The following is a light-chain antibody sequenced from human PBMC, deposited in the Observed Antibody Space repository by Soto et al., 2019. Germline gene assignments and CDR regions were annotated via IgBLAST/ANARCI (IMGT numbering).Light chain of an antibody. Sequence: DIQMTQSPSTLSASVGDRVTITCRASQSISSWLAWYQQKPGKVPKLLIYDASNLESGVPSRFSGSGSGTEFTLTISSLQPDDFATYYCQQYNSYPITFGQGTRLEIK. CDR3: QQYNSYPIT. CDR2: DAS. CDR1: QSISSW. V-gene: IGKV1-5*01. J-gene: IGKJ5*01.